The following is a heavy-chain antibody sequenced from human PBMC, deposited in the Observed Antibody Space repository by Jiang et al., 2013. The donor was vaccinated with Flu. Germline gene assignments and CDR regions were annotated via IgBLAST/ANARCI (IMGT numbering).Heavy chain of an antibody. J-gene: IGHJ4*02. CDR1: GYSFTSYW. D-gene: IGHD2-15*01. Sequence: GAEVKKPGESLKISCKGSGYSFTSYWIGWVRQMPGKGLEWMGIIYPGDSDTRYSPSFQGQVTISADKSISTAYLQWSSLKASDTAMYYCARQPEPHPLLADPGNFDYWGQGTLVTVSS. CDR3: ARQPEPHPLLADPGNFDY. V-gene: IGHV5-51*01. CDR2: IYPGDSDT.